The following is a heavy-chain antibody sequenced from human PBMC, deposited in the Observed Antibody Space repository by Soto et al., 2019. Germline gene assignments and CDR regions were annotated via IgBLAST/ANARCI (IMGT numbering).Heavy chain of an antibody. CDR3: APQVGLSVTHPMRDSYNYYGMEV. D-gene: IGHD4-4*01. V-gene: IGHV4-34*01. CDR2: INHRGTT. Sequence: PSETLSLTCAVYGGSLSGYYWSWIRQPPGKGLEWIGEINHRGTTNYNASLKSRVAISGDTSKNQFSLRLSSVTAADTAVYYCAPQVGLSVTHPMRDSYNYYGMEVWGQGTTVTVSS. J-gene: IGHJ6*02. CDR1: GGSLSGYY.